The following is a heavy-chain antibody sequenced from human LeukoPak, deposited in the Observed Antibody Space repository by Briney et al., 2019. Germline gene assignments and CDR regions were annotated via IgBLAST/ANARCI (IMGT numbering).Heavy chain of an antibody. Sequence: ASVKVSFKASGYTFTSYGISWVRQAPGQGLEWMGWISAYNGNTNYAQKLQGRVTMTTDTSTSTAYMELRSLRSDDTAVYYCARDTCSSTSCFQRSNWFDPWGQGTLVTVSS. V-gene: IGHV1-18*04. J-gene: IGHJ5*02. D-gene: IGHD2-2*01. CDR2: ISAYNGNT. CDR1: GYTFTSYG. CDR3: ARDTCSSTSCFQRSNWFDP.